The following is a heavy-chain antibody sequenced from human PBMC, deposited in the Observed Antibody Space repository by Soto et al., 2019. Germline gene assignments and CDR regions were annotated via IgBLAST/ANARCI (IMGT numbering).Heavy chain of an antibody. J-gene: IGHJ5*02. Sequence: SETLSLTCAVYGGSFSGYSWRWIRQPPGKGLEWIGEINHSGSTNYGPSLKSRVTISVDTSKNQFSLKLSSVTAADTAVYYCARGGPRITMVRGVITGYNWFDPWGQGTLVTVS. CDR3: ARGGPRITMVRGVITGYNWFDP. CDR2: INHSGST. V-gene: IGHV4-34*01. D-gene: IGHD3-10*01. CDR1: GGSFSGYS.